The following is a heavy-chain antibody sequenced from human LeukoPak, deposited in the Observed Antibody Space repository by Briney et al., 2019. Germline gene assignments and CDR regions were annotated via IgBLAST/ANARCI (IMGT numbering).Heavy chain of an antibody. Sequence: SETLSLTCTVSGGSISSYYWSWIRQPPGKGLEWIGYIYYSGSTNYNPSLKSRVTISVDTSKNQFSLKLSSVTAADTAVYYCARGRPMKSSFDYWGQGTLVTVSS. D-gene: IGHD3-10*01. J-gene: IGHJ4*02. CDR3: ARGRPMKSSFDY. V-gene: IGHV4-59*12. CDR2: IYYSGST. CDR1: GGSISSYY.